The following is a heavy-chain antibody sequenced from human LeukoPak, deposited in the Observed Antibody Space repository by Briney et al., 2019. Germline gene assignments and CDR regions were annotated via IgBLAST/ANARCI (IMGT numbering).Heavy chain of an antibody. V-gene: IGHV5-51*01. Sequence: GESLKISCKGSGYSFTRYWIGWVRQMPGKGLEWMGIIYPGDSDTRYSPSFQGQVTISADKSTSTAYLQWSSLKASDTAMYFCARHILWGSLLPDYWGQGTLVTVSS. CDR3: ARHILWGSLLPDY. CDR2: IYPGDSDT. J-gene: IGHJ4*02. CDR1: GYSFTRYW. D-gene: IGHD3-22*01.